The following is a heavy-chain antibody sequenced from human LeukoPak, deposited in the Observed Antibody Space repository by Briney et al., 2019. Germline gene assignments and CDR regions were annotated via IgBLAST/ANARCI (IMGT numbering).Heavy chain of an antibody. D-gene: IGHD1-26*01. Sequence: GGSLRLSCAASGFTFSNYALHWVRQAPGKGLEWVAVISYDDTNKYYVDSVKGRFTISRDNSKNTLYLQMNSLRAEDTAVFYCAKGGARLHSYYFDYWGQGTLVTVSS. V-gene: IGHV3-30*04. CDR2: ISYDDTNK. CDR1: GFTFSNYA. J-gene: IGHJ4*02. CDR3: AKGGARLHSYYFDY.